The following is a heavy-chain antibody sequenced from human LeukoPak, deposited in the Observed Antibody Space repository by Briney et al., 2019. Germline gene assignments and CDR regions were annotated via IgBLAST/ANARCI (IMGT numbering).Heavy chain of an antibody. V-gene: IGHV3-74*01. CDR2: SNHDGTYT. CDR1: GFTLSDYW. D-gene: IGHD1-1*01. CDR3: VRGTRAWNGVDY. Sequence: GGSLRLSCAASGFTLSDYWMHWVRRSPGKGLVWVSRSNHDGTYTDYADAVKGRFTISRDNAKNTLYLQVNSLGVEDTAVYYCVRGTRAWNGVDYWGQGTLVTVSS. J-gene: IGHJ4*02.